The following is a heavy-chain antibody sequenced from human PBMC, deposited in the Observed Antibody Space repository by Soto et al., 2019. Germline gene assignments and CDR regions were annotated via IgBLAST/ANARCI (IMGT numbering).Heavy chain of an antibody. V-gene: IGHV1-18*04. J-gene: IGHJ6*02. D-gene: IGHD6-13*01. Sequence: QVQLVQSGAEVKKPGASVKVSCKASGYTFTSYGISWVRQAPGQGLEWMGWISAYNGNTNYAQKLQGRVTMTTDTPTSTAYMELRSLRSDDTAVYYCARDSSSWYLQYYYYYYGMDVWGQGTTVTVSS. CDR2: ISAYNGNT. CDR3: ARDSSSWYLQYYYYYYGMDV. CDR1: GYTFTSYG.